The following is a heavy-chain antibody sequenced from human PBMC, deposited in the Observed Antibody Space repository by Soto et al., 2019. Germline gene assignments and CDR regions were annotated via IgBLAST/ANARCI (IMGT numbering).Heavy chain of an antibody. CDR2: ISSSSSYI. CDR3: ARDGLFWGSGSYYRPTGFDY. V-gene: IGHV3-21*01. J-gene: IGHJ4*02. Sequence: WGSLRLSCAASGFTFSSYSMNWVRQAPGKGLEWVSSISSSSSYIYYADSVKGRFTISRDKAKNSLYLQMNSLRAEDTAVYYCARDGLFWGSGSYYRPTGFDYWGQGTLVTVSS. CDR1: GFTFSSYS. D-gene: IGHD3-10*01.